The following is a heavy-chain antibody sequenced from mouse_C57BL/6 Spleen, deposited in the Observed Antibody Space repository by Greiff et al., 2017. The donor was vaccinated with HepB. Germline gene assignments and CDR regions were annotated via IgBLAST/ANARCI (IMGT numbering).Heavy chain of an antibody. D-gene: IGHD2-2*01. CDR3: TTMVTTGFAY. Sequence: EVQLQQSGAELVRPGASVKLSCTASGFNIKDDYMHWVKQRPEQGLEWIGWIDPENGDTEYASKVQGKATITADTSSNTAYLQLSSLTSEDTAVYYCTTMVTTGFAYWGQGTLVTVSA. CDR1: GFNIKDDY. J-gene: IGHJ3*01. CDR2: IDPENGDT. V-gene: IGHV14-4*01.